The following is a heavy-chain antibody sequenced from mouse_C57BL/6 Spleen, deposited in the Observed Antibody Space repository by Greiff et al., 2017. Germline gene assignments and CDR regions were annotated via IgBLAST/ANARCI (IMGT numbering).Heavy chain of an antibody. CDR3: ASLDYYGSIHYYAMDY. CDR1: GYAFSSYW. CDR2: IYPGDGDT. J-gene: IGHJ4*01. V-gene: IGHV1-80*01. Sequence: VQLQQSGAELVKPGASVKISCKASGYAFSSYWMNWVKQRPGKGLEWIGQIYPGDGDTNYNGKFKGKATLTADKSSSTAYMQLSSLTSEDSAVYFCASLDYYGSIHYYAMDYWGQGTSVTVSS. D-gene: IGHD1-1*01.